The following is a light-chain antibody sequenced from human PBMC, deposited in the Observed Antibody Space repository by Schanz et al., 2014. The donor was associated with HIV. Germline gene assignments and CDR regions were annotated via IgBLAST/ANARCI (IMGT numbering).Light chain of an antibody. CDR1: QSINSG. Sequence: DIQMTQSPSTLSASVGDRVSITCRSSQSINSGLAWYQQKPGKAPNLLIYEASTLETGVPSRFSGSGSGTEFTLAISSLQPEDFATYYCQQHNGPPYTFGQGTKVDIK. V-gene: IGKV1-5*03. J-gene: IGKJ2*01. CDR3: QQHNGPPYT. CDR2: EAS.